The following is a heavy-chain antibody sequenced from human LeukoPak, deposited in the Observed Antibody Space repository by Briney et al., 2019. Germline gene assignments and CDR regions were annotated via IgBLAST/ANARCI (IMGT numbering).Heavy chain of an antibody. CDR2: ISGSGGST. Sequence: GGSLRLSCGASGFTFVSYGMTWVRQVPGKGLEWVSGISGSGGSTYYAGSVKGRFTISRDNSKNTLYLQMNSLRAEDTAVYFCAQGISSSYWGQGTLVTVSS. D-gene: IGHD6-13*01. V-gene: IGHV3-23*01. CDR1: GFTFVSYG. J-gene: IGHJ4*02. CDR3: AQGISSSY.